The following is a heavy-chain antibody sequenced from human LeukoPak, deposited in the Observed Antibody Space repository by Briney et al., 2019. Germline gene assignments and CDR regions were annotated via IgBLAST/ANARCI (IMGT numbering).Heavy chain of an antibody. J-gene: IGHJ4*02. D-gene: IGHD2-21*01. Sequence: PGGSLRLSCTTSGITFSNSWMSWFRQAPGKGLEWVATIRPDGSEGYYADSVRGRFTISRDNSKNSFYLQMSSLRAEDTGVFYCARDVAYSAFDYWGQGTLVTVSS. CDR2: IRPDGSEG. V-gene: IGHV3-7*01. CDR3: ARDVAYSAFDY. CDR1: GITFSNSW.